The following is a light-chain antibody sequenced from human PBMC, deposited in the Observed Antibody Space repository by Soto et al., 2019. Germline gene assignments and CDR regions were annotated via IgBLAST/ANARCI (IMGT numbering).Light chain of an antibody. CDR2: DAS. J-gene: IGKJ3*01. CDR3: QHYGGWPL. Sequence: EIVLTQSPGTLSVSLGERATVSCRASQSVGINLAWYQQRPGQTPRLLIYDASTRATGVPARFSGSGSGTEFSLTVSSLQAEDSAVYYCQHYGGWPLFGPGTRV. CDR1: QSVGIN. V-gene: IGKV3-15*01.